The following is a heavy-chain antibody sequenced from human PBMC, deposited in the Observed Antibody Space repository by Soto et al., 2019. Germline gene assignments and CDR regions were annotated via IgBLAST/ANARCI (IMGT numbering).Heavy chain of an antibody. CDR1: GYTFTSYG. D-gene: IGHD6-19*01. V-gene: IGHV1-18*01. CDR3: AREGIAVAGATVSAFDI. J-gene: IGHJ3*02. Sequence: ASVKVSFKASGYTFTSYGISWVRQAPGQGLEWMGWISAYNGNTSYAQKLQGRVTMTTDTSTSTAYMELRSLRSDDTAVYYCAREGIAVAGATVSAFDIWGQGTMVTVSS. CDR2: ISAYNGNT.